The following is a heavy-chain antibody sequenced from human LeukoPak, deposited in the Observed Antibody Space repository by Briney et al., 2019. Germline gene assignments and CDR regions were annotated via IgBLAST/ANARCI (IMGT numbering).Heavy chain of an antibody. Sequence: SETLSLTCTVVGGAINRRNYYWGWIRQSPGKGLEWIGSTYYSGSVNNNPSLQSRVTISVGTSRNQFSLKLTSVTAADTAVYYCARRVATSGNFFDYWGPGTLVTVS. V-gene: IGHV4-39*01. CDR3: ARRVATSGNFFDY. D-gene: IGHD3-3*01. CDR2: TYYSGSV. CDR1: GGAINRRNYY. J-gene: IGHJ4*02.